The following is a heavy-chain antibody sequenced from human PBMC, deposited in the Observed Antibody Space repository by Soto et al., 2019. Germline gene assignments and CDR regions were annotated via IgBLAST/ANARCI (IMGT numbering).Heavy chain of an antibody. CDR1: GGSISSGDYY. CDR2: IYYSGST. Sequence: SETLSLTCTVAGGSISSGDYYWSWIRQPPGKGLEWIGYIYYSGSTYYNPSLKSRVTISVDTSKNQFSLKLSSVTAADTAVYYCARDYYDSSDYPNPFDYWGQGTLVTVSS. CDR3: ARDYYDSSDYPNPFDY. D-gene: IGHD3-22*01. J-gene: IGHJ4*02. V-gene: IGHV4-30-4*01.